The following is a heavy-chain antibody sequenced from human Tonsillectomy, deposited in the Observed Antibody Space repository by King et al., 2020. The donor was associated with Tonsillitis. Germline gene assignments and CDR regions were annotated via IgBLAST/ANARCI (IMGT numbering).Heavy chain of an antibody. CDR1: GGSFSGYY. J-gene: IGHJ5*02. CDR3: ARGGLTISTSWFDP. Sequence: VQLQQWGAGLLKPSETLSLTCAVYGGSFSGYYWSWIRQPPGKGLEWIGELNHSGSTNFNPSLNSRVTISVETSKNQVSLKLSSVTAADTAVYYCARGGLTISTSWFDPWGQGTLVTVSS. V-gene: IGHV4-34*01. CDR2: LNHSGST. D-gene: IGHD3-3*01.